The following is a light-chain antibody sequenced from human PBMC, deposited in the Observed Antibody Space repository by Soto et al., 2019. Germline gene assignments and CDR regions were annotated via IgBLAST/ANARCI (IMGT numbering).Light chain of an antibody. V-gene: IGKV1-5*03. Sequence: DIQMTQSPSSLSASEGDRVTITCRASQSISKYLNWYQQKLGKAPKLLIYKASTLKSGVPSRFSGSGSGTEFTLTISSLQPDDFATYYCQHYNSYSEAFGQGTKVDIK. CDR3: QHYNSYSEA. CDR1: QSISKY. CDR2: KAS. J-gene: IGKJ1*01.